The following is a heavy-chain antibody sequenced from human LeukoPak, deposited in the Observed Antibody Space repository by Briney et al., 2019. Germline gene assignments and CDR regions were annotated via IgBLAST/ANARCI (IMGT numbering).Heavy chain of an antibody. V-gene: IGHV3-23*01. CDR1: GFTFSSYA. D-gene: IGHD2-15*01. CDR2: ISGSGGST. J-gene: IGHJ4*02. CDR3: ARAGYCSGGSCTVGFY. Sequence: PGGSLRLSCAASGFTFSSYAIIWVRQAPGKGLEWVSGISGSGGSTYYADSVQGRLTISRDNSKNTLYLQMNSLRTDDTAVYYCARAGYCSGGSCTVGFYWGQGSLVTVSS.